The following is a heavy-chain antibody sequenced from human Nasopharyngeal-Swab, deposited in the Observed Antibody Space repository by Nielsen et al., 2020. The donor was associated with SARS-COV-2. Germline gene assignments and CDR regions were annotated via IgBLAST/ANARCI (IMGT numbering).Heavy chain of an antibody. D-gene: IGHD3-16*01. J-gene: IGHJ3*02. CDR3: ARERGGWDSFDI. Sequence: SETLSLTCTVSGDSVSSGSDYWTWIRQPPGKGLEWMGYVYNSGSTKYNPSLKSRVTISADTSKNQFSVKLTSVTAADTAVDYCARERGGWDSFDIWGQGTLVTVSS. V-gene: IGHV4-61*01. CDR2: VYNSGST. CDR1: GDSVSSGSDY.